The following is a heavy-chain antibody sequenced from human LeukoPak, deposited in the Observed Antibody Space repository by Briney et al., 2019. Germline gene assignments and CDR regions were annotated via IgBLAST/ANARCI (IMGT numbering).Heavy chain of an antibody. CDR1: GGTFSSYS. Sequence: ASVKVSCKASGGTFSSYSISWVRQAPGQGLEWMGGIIPIFGTANYAQKFQGRVTITADESTSTAYMELSGLRSEDTAVYYCARDGVTGTLGYWGQGTLVTVSS. CDR2: IIPIFGTA. V-gene: IGHV1-69*13. D-gene: IGHD1-20*01. J-gene: IGHJ4*02. CDR3: ARDGVTGTLGY.